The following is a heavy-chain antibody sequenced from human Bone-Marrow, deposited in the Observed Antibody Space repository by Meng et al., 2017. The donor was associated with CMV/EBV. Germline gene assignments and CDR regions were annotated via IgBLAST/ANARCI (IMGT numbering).Heavy chain of an antibody. D-gene: IGHD3-22*01. CDR1: GGTFTNYA. CDR2: IIPMYATA. J-gene: IGHJ3*02. CDR3: ARDFYQYDSSGYYDDTFDI. Sequence: SVKVSCKACGGTFTNYAISWVRQAPGEGLEWMGGIIPMYATANYAERFQGRVTITTDESTSTAYMELSSLRSEDTAVYYCARDFYQYDSSGYYDDTFDIWGQGTRVTVSS. V-gene: IGHV1-69*05.